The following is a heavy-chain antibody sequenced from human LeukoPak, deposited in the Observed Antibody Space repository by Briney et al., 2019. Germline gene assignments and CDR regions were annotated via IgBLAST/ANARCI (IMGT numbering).Heavy chain of an antibody. CDR2: ISGSGGRT. J-gene: IGHJ4*02. V-gene: IGHV3-23*01. D-gene: IGHD1-26*01. Sequence: GGSLRLSCAASGFTFSSYAMSWVRQAPGEGLEWGSAISGSGGRTYYADSVKGRFTISRDNSKNTLYLQMNSLRAEDTAVYYCANSVVSGSYYFDYWGQGTLVTVSS. CDR3: ANSVVSGSYYFDY. CDR1: GFTFSSYA.